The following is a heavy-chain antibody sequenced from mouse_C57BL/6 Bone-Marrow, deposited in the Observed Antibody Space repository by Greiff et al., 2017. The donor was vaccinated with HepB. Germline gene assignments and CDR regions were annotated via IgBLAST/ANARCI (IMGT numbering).Heavy chain of an antibody. V-gene: IGHV1-7*01. CDR2: INPSSGYT. D-gene: IGHD2-1*01. CDR3: ARRGGATNGNFDWYFDV. J-gene: IGHJ1*03. Sequence: QVQLQQSGAELAKPGASVKLSCKASGYTFTSYWMHWVKQRPGQGLEWIGYINPSSGYTKYNQKFKDKATLNADKSSSTAYMQLSSLTYEDSAVYYCARRGGATNGNFDWYFDVWGTGTTVTVSS. CDR1: GYTFTSYW.